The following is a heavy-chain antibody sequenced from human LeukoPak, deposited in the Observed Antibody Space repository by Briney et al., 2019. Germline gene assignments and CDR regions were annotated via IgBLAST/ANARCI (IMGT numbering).Heavy chain of an antibody. CDR3: ARAPFYDSSGHYYND. J-gene: IGHJ4*02. Sequence: GGSLRLSCAASGFTFSRYAMHWVRQAPGKGLEWVAVISYDGSNKYYADSVKGRFTISRDNSKNTLYLQMNSLRAEDTAVYYCARAPFYDSSGHYYNDWGQGTLVTVSS. CDR2: ISYDGSNK. CDR1: GFTFSRYA. D-gene: IGHD3-22*01. V-gene: IGHV3-30-3*01.